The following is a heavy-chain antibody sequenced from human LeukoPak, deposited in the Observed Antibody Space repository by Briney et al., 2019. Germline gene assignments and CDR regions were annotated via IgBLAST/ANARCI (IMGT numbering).Heavy chain of an antibody. CDR3: ARPIVVVPAALGFDY. Sequence: ASAKVFCKASGYTFTSYGISWVRQAPGQGLEWMGWISAYNGNTNYAQKLQGRVTMTTDTSTSTAYMELRSLRSDDTAVYYCARPIVVVPAALGFDYWGQGTLVTVSS. D-gene: IGHD2-2*01. CDR1: GYTFTSYG. J-gene: IGHJ4*02. CDR2: ISAYNGNT. V-gene: IGHV1-18*01.